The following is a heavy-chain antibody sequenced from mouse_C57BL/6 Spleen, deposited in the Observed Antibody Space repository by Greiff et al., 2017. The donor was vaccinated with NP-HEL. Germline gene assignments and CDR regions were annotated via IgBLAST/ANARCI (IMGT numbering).Heavy chain of an antibody. J-gene: IGHJ3*01. CDR2: ISSGSSTI. CDR1: GFTFSDYG. V-gene: IGHV5-17*01. D-gene: IGHD2-4*01. Sequence: EVKLMESGGGLVKPGGSLKLSCAASGFTFSDYGMHWVRQAPEKGLEWVAYISSGSSTIYYADTVKGRFTISRDNAKNTLFLQMTSLRSEDTAMYYCAREGDDYRFAYWGQGTLVTVSA. CDR3: AREGDDYRFAY.